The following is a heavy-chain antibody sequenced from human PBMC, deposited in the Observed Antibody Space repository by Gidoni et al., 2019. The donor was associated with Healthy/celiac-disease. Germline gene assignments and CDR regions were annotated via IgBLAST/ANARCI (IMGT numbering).Heavy chain of an antibody. CDR2: IYYSGST. J-gene: IGHJ4*02. CDR1: GGSISSYY. Sequence: QVQLQESGPGLVKPSETLSLTCTVSGGSISSYYWSWLRQPPGKGLEWIGYIYYSGSTNYNPSLKSRVTISVDTSKNQFSLKLSSVTAADTAVYYCARHDLSNTAMSKNLNFDYWGQGTLVTVSS. CDR3: ARHDLSNTAMSKNLNFDY. D-gene: IGHD5-18*01. V-gene: IGHV4-59*08.